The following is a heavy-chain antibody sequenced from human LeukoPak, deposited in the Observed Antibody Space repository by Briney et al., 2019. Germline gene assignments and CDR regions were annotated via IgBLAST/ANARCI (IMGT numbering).Heavy chain of an antibody. CDR1: GFTFSTYG. J-gene: IGHJ4*02. CDR2: ISHDGSNK. Sequence: GGSLRLSCAASGFTFSTYGMHWVRQAPGKGLEWVALISHDGSNKNYADSVKGRFTISRDNSKNTLYLQMNSLRAEDTAVYYCVKDSTSSWFGGDSEWGQGTLVTVSS. D-gene: IGHD6-13*01. V-gene: IGHV3-30*18. CDR3: VKDSTSSWFGGDSE.